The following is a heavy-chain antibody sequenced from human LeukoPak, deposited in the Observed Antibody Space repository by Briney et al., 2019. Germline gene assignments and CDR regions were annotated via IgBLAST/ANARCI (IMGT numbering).Heavy chain of an antibody. D-gene: IGHD5-24*01. J-gene: IGHJ3*02. V-gene: IGHV3-30-3*01. CDR3: ARDRGRWLQPNAFDI. CDR2: ISYDGSNK. Sequence: GGSLRLSCAASGFTFSSYWMSWVRQAPGKGLEWVAVISYDGSNKYYADSVKGRFTISRDNSKNTLYLQMNSLRAEDTAVYYCARDRGRWLQPNAFDIWGQGTMVTVSS. CDR1: GFTFSSYW.